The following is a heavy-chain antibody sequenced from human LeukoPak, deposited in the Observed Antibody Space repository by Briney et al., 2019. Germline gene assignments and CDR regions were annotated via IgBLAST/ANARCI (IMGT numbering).Heavy chain of an antibody. D-gene: IGHD1-26*01. CDR2: INPEDGET. Sequence: ASVKVSCKVSGYTLTELSMHWVRQAPGKGLEWMGGINPEDGETIYAQKFQGRVTMTEDTSTDTAYMELSSLRSEDTAVYYCAARFGASSGSYNSFDHWGQGTLVTVSS. V-gene: IGHV1-24*01. CDR3: AARFGASSGSYNSFDH. J-gene: IGHJ4*02. CDR1: GYTLTELS.